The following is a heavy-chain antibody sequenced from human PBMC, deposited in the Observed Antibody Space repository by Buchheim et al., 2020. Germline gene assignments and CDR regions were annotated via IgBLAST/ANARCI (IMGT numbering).Heavy chain of an antibody. CDR2: INTITGNP. Sequence: QVQLVQSGSELKKPGASVKVSCKASGYTFTSYAMNWVRQAPGQGLEWMGWINTITGNPTYAQGFTGRFVFSLDTPVSTAYLQICSLKAEDTAVYYCARNGASQWLVPYNWFDPWGQGTL. D-gene: IGHD6-19*01. V-gene: IGHV7-4-1*01. J-gene: IGHJ5*02. CDR3: ARNGASQWLVPYNWFDP. CDR1: GYTFTSYA.